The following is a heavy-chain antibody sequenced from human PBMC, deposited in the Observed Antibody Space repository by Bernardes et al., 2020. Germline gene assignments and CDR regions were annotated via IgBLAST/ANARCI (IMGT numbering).Heavy chain of an antibody. CDR2: MNLNSGNT. CDR1: GYTFTSYD. D-gene: IGHD2-2*01. CDR3: ARRRRKGYDLNWFDP. J-gene: IGHJ5*02. Sequence: ASVKVSCKASGYTFTSYDINWVRQATGQGLAWMGWMNLNSGNTGYAQKLQGRVTMTRNTSISTAYMERSSLRSEDTAVYYCARRRRKGYDLNWFDPWGQGTLVTVSS. V-gene: IGHV1-8*01.